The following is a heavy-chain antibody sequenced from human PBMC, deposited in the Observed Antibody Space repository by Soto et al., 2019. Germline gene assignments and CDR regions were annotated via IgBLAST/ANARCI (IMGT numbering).Heavy chain of an antibody. CDR1: GGTFSDNV. J-gene: IGHJ6*02. CDR3: ATRGPEVTSTSVHYYYGMDV. D-gene: IGHD2-21*02. V-gene: IGHV1-69*01. CDR2: VIPIFGPP. Sequence: QVLLVQSGAEVKRPGSTVKVSCKASGGTFSDNVINWVRQAPGQGLEWMGGVIPIFGPPTYAQRFQGRLTIIVDESTSTAYMELSSLTSEDTAVYFCATRGPEVTSTSVHYYYGMDVWGHGTAITVSS.